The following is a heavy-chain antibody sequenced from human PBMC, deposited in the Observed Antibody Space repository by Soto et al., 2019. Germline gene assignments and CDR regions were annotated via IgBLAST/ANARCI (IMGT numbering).Heavy chain of an antibody. Sequence: ASVKASCKASGYTFTSYGISWVRQAPGQGLEWMGWISAYNGDTNYAQKLQGRVTMTTDTSTSTAYMELRSLRSDDTAVYYCARGTLLWFGELLRGQSLDYWGQGTLVTVSS. CDR3: ARGTLLWFGELLRGQSLDY. V-gene: IGHV1-18*04. CDR1: GYTFTSYG. J-gene: IGHJ4*02. D-gene: IGHD3-10*01. CDR2: ISAYNGDT.